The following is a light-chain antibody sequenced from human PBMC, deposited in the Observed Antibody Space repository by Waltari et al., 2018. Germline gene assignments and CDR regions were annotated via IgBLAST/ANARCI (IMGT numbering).Light chain of an antibody. CDR1: RSAVGGFNY. J-gene: IGLJ3*02. V-gene: IGLV2-14*01. Sequence: QSALSQPASVSGSPGQSITISCTGARSAVGGFNYVSWYQQNPGKAPKLLIFEATKRPSGVSIRFSGSTSGNTASLTISGLQAEDEADYYCSSYASSNFLVFGGGTKVTVL. CDR2: EAT. CDR3: SSYASSNFLV.